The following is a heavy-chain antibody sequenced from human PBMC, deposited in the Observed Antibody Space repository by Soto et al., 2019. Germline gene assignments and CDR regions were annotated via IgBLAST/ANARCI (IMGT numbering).Heavy chain of an antibody. J-gene: IGHJ3*02. CDR1: WFPFSSYC. CDR2: ISYDGSNK. D-gene: IGHD2-2*01. CDR3: SKQVAAAAFDI. Sequence: PGWSLRLSFATPWFPFSSYCMPWVRQAPGKGVEWVACISYDGSNKNYADSVKGRFTISRDKSQKTLYLKIKSLRAEDTAVYYWSKQVAAAAFDIWGQGTMATVSS. V-gene: IGHV3-30*18.